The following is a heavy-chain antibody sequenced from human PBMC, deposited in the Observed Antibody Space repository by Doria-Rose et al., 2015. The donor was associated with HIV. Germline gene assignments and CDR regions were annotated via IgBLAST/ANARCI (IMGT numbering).Heavy chain of an antibody. D-gene: IGHD3-16*02. Sequence: RQSPGKGLEWIGYVSYSGRTYYSPSLKSRLSISVDTSKKQFSLKLISVTAADTAVYYCARAILGGYLCFDYWGQGALVTVSS. CDR2: VSYSGRT. V-gene: IGHV4-30-4*01. J-gene: IGHJ4*02. CDR3: ARAILGGYLCFDY.